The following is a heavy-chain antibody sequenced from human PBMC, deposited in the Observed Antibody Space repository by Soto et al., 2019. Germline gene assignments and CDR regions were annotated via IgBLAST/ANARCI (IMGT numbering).Heavy chain of an antibody. CDR2: VYYRGRS. V-gene: IGHV4-39*01. CDR3: VSQRTTAPTQAYFDY. D-gene: IGHD4-17*01. Sequence: PSETLSLTCTVSGGSVTNSSYYWGWIRQSPGKGLEWIGSVYYRGRSYSKSSVKSRVTISVDTSKNRFSLSLNSVTASDTAVYFCVSQRTTAPTQAYFDYCGQGTLLTVSS. J-gene: IGHJ4*02. CDR1: GGSVTNSSYY.